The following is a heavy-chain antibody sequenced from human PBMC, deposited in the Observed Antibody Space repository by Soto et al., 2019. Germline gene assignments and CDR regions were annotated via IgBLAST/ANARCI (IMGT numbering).Heavy chain of an antibody. V-gene: IGHV4-38-2*02. CDR3: ARDRITIFGVAPFDY. CDR1: GYSISSGYY. D-gene: IGHD3-3*01. Sequence: PSETLALSCAVSGYSISSGYYGGWIRQPPGKGLEWIGSIYHSGSTYYNPSLKSRVTISVDTSKNQFSLKLSSVTAADTAVYYCARDRITIFGVAPFDYWGQGTLVTVSS. J-gene: IGHJ4*02. CDR2: IYHSGST.